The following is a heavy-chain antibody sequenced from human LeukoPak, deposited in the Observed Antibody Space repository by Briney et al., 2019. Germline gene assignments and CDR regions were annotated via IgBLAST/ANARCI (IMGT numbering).Heavy chain of an antibody. D-gene: IGHD6-25*01. CDR1: GYTFTGYY. CDR3: ARVQRGNWFDP. Sequence: ASVKVSCKASGYTFTGYYMHWVRQAPGQGLEWMGWINPNSGGTNYAQKFQGRVTMTTDTSTSTAYMELRSLRSDDTAVYYRARVQRGNWFDPWGQGTLVTVSS. CDR2: INPNSGGT. J-gene: IGHJ5*02. V-gene: IGHV1-2*02.